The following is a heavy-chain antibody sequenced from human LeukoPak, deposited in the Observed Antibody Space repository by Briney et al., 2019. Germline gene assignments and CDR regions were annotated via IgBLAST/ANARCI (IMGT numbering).Heavy chain of an antibody. CDR1: GFTFSRYW. CDR3: AREEGIDGSGYYYVLGY. Sequence: PGRSLRLSCAASGFTFSRYWMSWVRQAPGKGLEWVANINLDGSEKHYVDSVKGRFTISRDNAKNSLYLQMNSLSAEDTAVYYCAREEGIDGSGYYYVLGYWGQGTLVTVSS. CDR2: INLDGSEK. D-gene: IGHD3-22*01. J-gene: IGHJ4*02. V-gene: IGHV3-7*01.